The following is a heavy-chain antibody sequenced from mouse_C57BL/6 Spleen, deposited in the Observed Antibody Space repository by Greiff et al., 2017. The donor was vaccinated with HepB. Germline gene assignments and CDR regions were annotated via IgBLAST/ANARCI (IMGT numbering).Heavy chain of an antibody. D-gene: IGHD4-1*01. CDR2: IYPGSGST. CDR1: GYTFTSYW. Sequence: QVQLQQPGAELVKPGASVKMSCKASGYTFTSYWITWVNQRPGQGLEWIGDIYPGSGSTNYNEKFKSKATLTVDTSSSTAYMQLSSLTSEESAVYYCARSTGTGFDNRGQGTTLPVSS. J-gene: IGHJ2*01. V-gene: IGHV1-55*01. CDR3: ARSTGTGFDN.